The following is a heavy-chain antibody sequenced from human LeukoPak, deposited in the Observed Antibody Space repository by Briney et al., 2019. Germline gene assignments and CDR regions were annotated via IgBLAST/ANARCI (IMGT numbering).Heavy chain of an antibody. D-gene: IGHD5-18*01. Sequence: ASVKVSCKVSGYTLTELSMHWVRQAPGKGLEWMVGFDPEDGETIYAQKFQGRVTMTEDTSTDTAYMELSSLRSEDTAVYYCATELWIQLWPPPFAYWGQGTLVTVSS. J-gene: IGHJ4*02. CDR3: ATELWIQLWPPPFAY. CDR1: GYTLTELS. CDR2: FDPEDGET. V-gene: IGHV1-24*01.